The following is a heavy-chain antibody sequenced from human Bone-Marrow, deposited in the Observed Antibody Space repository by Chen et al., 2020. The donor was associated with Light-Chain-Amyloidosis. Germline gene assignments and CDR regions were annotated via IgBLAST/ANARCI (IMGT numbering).Heavy chain of an antibody. Sequence: EVQLVESGGVVVQPGGSLRLSCAASGFTFDDFTMHWVRQVPGKGLEWVSLISWDGRSTYYADSVKGRFTISRDNSKNSLYLQMNSLRTEDTALYYCVKDIEQYQLLFGLGYWGQGTLVTVSS. J-gene: IGHJ4*02. CDR3: VKDIEQYQLLFGLGY. CDR2: ISWDGRST. V-gene: IGHV3-43*01. CDR1: GFTFDDFT. D-gene: IGHD2-2*01.